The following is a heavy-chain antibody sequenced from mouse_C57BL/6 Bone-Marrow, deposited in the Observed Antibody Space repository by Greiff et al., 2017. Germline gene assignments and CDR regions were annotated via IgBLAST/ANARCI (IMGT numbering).Heavy chain of an antibody. D-gene: IGHD2-4*01. CDR2: INPSTGGT. Sequence: VQLQQSGPELVKPGASVKISCKASGYSFTGYYMNWVKQSPDKSLEWIGEINPSTGGTTYNQKFKAKATLTVDKSSSTAYMQLKSLTSEDSAVYYCARDDYDWAMDYWGQGTSGTVSS. CDR3: ARDDYDWAMDY. CDR1: GYSFTGYY. J-gene: IGHJ4*01. V-gene: IGHV1-42*01.